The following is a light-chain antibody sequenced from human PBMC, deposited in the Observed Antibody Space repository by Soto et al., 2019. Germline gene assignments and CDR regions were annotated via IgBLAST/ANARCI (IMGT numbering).Light chain of an antibody. V-gene: IGLV2-23*01. Sequence: QSALTQPASVSGSPGQSITISCTGTSSDVGSYNLVSWYQHHPGKAPKLMIYEGSKRPSGVSNRFSGSKSGNTASLTISGLQAEDEADYYCCSYAGSSIGHVVFGGGTKLTVL. CDR1: SSDVGSYNL. J-gene: IGLJ2*01. CDR2: EGS. CDR3: CSYAGSSIGHVV.